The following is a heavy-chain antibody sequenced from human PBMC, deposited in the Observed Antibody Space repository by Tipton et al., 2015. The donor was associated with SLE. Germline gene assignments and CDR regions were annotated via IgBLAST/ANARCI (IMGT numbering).Heavy chain of an antibody. D-gene: IGHD3-9*01. CDR2: IYYSGST. CDR3: AREIDWRYFDY. Sequence: GLVKPSETLSLTCTVSGGSISSYYWSWIRQPPGKGLEWIGYIYYSGSTNYNPSLKSRVTISVDTSKNQFSLKLSSVTAADTAVYYCAREIDWRYFDYWGKGTLVTVSS. J-gene: IGHJ4*02. CDR1: GGSISSYY. V-gene: IGHV4-59*01.